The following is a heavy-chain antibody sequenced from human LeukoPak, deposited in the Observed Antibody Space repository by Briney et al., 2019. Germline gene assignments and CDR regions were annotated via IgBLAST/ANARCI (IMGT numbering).Heavy chain of an antibody. J-gene: IGHJ6*04. V-gene: IGHV4-38-2*02. CDR1: GYSISSGYY. CDR3: ARDARAPNYYYGMDV. CDR2: IYHSGST. Sequence: SETLSLTCAVSGYSISSGYYWGWIRPPPGKGVEWIGSIYHSGSTYYNPSLKSRVTISVDTSKNQFSLKLSSVTAADTAVYYCARDARAPNYYYGMDVWGEGTTVTVSS.